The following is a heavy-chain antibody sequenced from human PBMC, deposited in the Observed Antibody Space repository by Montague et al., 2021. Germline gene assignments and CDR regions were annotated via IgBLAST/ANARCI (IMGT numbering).Heavy chain of an antibody. Sequence: SLRLSCAASGFTFSYYSMLWVRQAPGQGLQWVSSIDSSSSYIFYXDSLKGRFTISRDNAKNSLSLQINSLRADDTDVYYCARYEVASSRSSIDYWGRGTLVTVSS. V-gene: IGHV3-21*01. D-gene: IGHD6-6*01. CDR3: ARYEVASSRSSIDY. CDR1: GFTFSYYS. J-gene: IGHJ4*02. CDR2: IDSSSSYI.